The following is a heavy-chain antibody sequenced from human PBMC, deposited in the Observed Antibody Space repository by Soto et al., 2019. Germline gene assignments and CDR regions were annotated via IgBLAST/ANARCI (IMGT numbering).Heavy chain of an antibody. V-gene: IGHV3-53*01. D-gene: IGHD3-10*01. Sequence: EVQLVESGGGLIQPGGSLRLSCAVSGFTVSNNYMSWVRQAPGKGLEGVSVIYSGGYTAYGDSVKGRFTISRDNSKNTQYLQKKTPGAHARALFFCAGPPGGGGYWGQGTLVTVSS. CDR1: GFTVSNNY. CDR2: IYSGGYT. J-gene: IGHJ4*02. CDR3: AGPPGGGGY.